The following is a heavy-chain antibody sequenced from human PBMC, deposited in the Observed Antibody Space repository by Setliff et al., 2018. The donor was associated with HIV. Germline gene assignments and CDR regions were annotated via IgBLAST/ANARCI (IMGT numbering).Heavy chain of an antibody. D-gene: IGHD1-26*01. V-gene: IGHV4-39*01. CDR2: VYYSGSV. J-gene: IGHJ3*01. Sequence: PSETLSLTCSVSGGTLSSRDYNWGWIRQPPGKGLEWIGGVYYSGSVNCNPSLKSRVTMSVDTSKNQFTLNLNSVTAADTAVYYCARHRGSYLDPLDVWGRGTMVTVSS. CDR1: GGTLSSRDYN. CDR3: ARHRGSYLDPLDV.